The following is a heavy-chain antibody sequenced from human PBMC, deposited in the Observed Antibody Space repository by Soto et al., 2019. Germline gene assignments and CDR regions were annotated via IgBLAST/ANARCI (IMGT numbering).Heavy chain of an antibody. Sequence: QVQLVQSGAEVKKAGASVKVSCKASGYIFTMYGISWVRQVPGQGLEWMGWISGYNGNTNYAQNFQGRVTMTTDTSTSTVYRELRSLRSVDTAVYYCGRVWYDGSSGGFDIWGQGKMVTVSS. J-gene: IGHJ3*02. CDR2: ISGYNGNT. D-gene: IGHD2-15*01. CDR1: GYIFTMYG. CDR3: GRVWYDGSSGGFDI. V-gene: IGHV1-18*01.